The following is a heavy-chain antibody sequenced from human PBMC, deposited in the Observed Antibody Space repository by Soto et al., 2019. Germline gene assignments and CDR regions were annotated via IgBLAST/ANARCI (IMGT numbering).Heavy chain of an antibody. J-gene: IGHJ4*02. CDR2: MYSIGNT. CDR1: AGSISRSNYY. D-gene: IGHD3-22*01. V-gene: IGHV4-39*01. Sequence: QLQLQESGPRLVEPSETLFLTCTVSAGSISRSNYYWGWIRQPPGKGLEWIGSMYSIGNTYYNPSLKSRVTISVDTSKNQVSLKLTSVTAADTAVYYCARQPYDSSGYYYGAWGQGTLVTVSS. CDR3: ARQPYDSSGYYYGA.